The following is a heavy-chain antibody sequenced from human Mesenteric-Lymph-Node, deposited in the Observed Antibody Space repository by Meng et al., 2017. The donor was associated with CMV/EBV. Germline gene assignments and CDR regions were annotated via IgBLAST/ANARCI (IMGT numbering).Heavy chain of an antibody. Sequence: SGSSGNYWWRCIRQPPGKPLEWVTYLSYRGSTDYNPSLKSQVTISIDTSKNQFSLKLSSVTAADTAVYYCARAGCSRGYCSSGFAPWGQGTLVTVSS. CDR2: LSYRGST. J-gene: IGHJ5*02. D-gene: IGHD2-2*01. CDR3: ARAGCSRGYCSSGFAP. V-gene: IGHV4-61*01. CDR1: SGSSGNYW.